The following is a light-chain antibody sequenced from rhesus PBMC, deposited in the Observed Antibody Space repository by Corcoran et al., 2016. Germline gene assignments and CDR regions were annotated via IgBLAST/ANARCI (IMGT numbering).Light chain of an antibody. CDR1: QSISSW. Sequence: DIQMTQSPSSLSASVGDTVTITCRASQSISSWLDWYQQKPGKAPKLLIYKASSLQSGVPSRFSGSGSGTDFTLTISSLQPEDFATYYCQQYNSAPFTFGPGTKLDIK. J-gene: IGKJ3*01. CDR3: QQYNSAPFT. CDR2: KAS. V-gene: IGKV1-22*01.